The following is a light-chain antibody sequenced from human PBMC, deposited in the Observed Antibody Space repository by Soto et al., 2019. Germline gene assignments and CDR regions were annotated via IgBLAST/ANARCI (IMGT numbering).Light chain of an antibody. CDR1: QDISKY. Sequence: DIQMTQSPSSLSSSVGDRVTITCQASQDISKYLNWYQQQPGKAPKLLIYDASNLETGVPSRFSGTGSGAYYTCTISSLPLEDFATYHCQQYDSFPFTFGPGTKVEIK. J-gene: IGKJ3*01. CDR2: DAS. V-gene: IGKV1-33*01. CDR3: QQYDSFPFT.